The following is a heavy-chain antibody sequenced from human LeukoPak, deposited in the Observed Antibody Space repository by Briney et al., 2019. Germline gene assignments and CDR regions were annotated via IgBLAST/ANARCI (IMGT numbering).Heavy chain of an antibody. V-gene: IGHV3-30*18. CDR1: GFTFSSYG. D-gene: IGHD6-19*01. CDR3: ANSVAGTGYYFDY. Sequence: GGSLRLSCSASGFTFSSYGMHWVRQAPGKGLEWVAVISYDGSNKYYADSVKGRFTISRDNSKNTLYLQMNSLRAEDTAVYYCANSVAGTGYYFDYWGQGTLVTVSS. CDR2: ISYDGSNK. J-gene: IGHJ4*02.